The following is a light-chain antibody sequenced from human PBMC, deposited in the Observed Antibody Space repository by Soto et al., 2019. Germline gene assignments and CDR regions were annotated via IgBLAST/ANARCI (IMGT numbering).Light chain of an antibody. Sequence: QSALTQPASVSGSPGQSITISCTGTRRDVGNYNLVSWYQQHPGKAPELIIYEGNKRPSGVSNRFSESKSGNTASLTISGLQADDEADYYCCSYAGNNYVFGSGTKVTVL. CDR3: CSYAGNNYV. V-gene: IGLV2-23*01. CDR1: RRDVGNYNL. CDR2: EGN. J-gene: IGLJ1*01.